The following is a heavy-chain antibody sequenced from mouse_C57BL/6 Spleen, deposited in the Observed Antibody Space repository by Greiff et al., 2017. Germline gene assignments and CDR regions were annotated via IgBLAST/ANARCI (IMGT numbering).Heavy chain of an antibody. V-gene: IGHV1-50*01. CDR3: ARIITTVVDAMDY. Sequence: VQLQQPGAELVKPGASVKLSCKASGYTFTSYWMQWVKQRPGQGLEWIGEIDPSDIYTNYNQKFKGKATLTVDTSSSTTYMQLSSLTSDDAAVYYCARIITTVVDAMDYWGQGTSVTVSS. CDR1: GYTFTSYW. CDR2: IDPSDIYT. D-gene: IGHD1-1*01. J-gene: IGHJ4*01.